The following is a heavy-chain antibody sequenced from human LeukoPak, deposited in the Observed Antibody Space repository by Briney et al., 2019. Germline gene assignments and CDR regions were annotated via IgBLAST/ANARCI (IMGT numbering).Heavy chain of an antibody. CDR2: VNSEGTIT. Sequence: GGSLRLSCAASGFTFSSHWMHWVRQGPGKGLVWVARVNSEGTITDYADFVKGRFTTSRDNARNTLVLQMNSLRAEDTAVYYCARDPGVGSGYYKNDCFDIWGQGTMVTVSA. J-gene: IGHJ3*02. CDR1: GFTFSSHW. D-gene: IGHD3-22*01. CDR3: ARDPGVGSGYYKNDCFDI. V-gene: IGHV3-74*01.